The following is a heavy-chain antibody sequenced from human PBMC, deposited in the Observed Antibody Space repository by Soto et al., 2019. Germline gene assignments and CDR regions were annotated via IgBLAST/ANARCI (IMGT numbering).Heavy chain of an antibody. CDR2: IDPSDSYT. Sequence: GESLKISCNGSGYSFTSYWISWVRQMPGKGLEWMGRIDPSDSYTNYSPSFQGHVTISADKSISTAYLQWSSLKASDTAMYYCARIVGSSSGLSHYYYYGMDVWGQGTTVTVSS. CDR3: ARIVGSSSGLSHYYYYGMDV. J-gene: IGHJ6*02. CDR1: GYSFTSYW. V-gene: IGHV5-10-1*01. D-gene: IGHD6-6*01.